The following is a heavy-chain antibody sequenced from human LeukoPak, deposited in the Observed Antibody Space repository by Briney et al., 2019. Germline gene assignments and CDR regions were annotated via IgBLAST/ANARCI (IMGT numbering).Heavy chain of an antibody. CDR1: GYSFTCYW. J-gene: IGHJ4*02. CDR2: IYPGDSDT. CDR3: ARRIYYDSSGYGLDY. Sequence: GESLKISCKGSGYSFTCYWIGGVRQLPGKGLEWMGIIYPGDSDTRYSPSFQGQVTISADKSISTAYLQWSSLKASDTAIYYCARRIYYDSSGYGLDYWGQGILVTVSS. D-gene: IGHD3-22*01. V-gene: IGHV5-51*01.